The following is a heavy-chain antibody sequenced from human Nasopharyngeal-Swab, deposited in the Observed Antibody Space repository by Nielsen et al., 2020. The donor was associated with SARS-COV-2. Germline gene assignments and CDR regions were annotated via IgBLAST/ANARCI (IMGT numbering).Heavy chain of an antibody. V-gene: IGHV3-23*01. CDR3: AKDRGRGVAILDY. J-gene: IGHJ4*02. CDR2: ISGSGGST. D-gene: IGHD2-2*02. CDR1: GFTFSSYA. Sequence: GESLKISCAASGFTFSSYAMSWVRQAPGKGLEWVSAISGSGGSTYYADSVKGRFTISRDNSKNTLYLQMNSLRAEDTAVYYCAKDRGRGVAILDYWGQGTLVTVSS.